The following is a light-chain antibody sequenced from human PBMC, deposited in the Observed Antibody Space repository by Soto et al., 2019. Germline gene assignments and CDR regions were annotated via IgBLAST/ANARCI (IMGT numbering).Light chain of an antibody. CDR2: DVS. V-gene: IGLV2-14*03. CDR1: SSDIGGHNY. CDR3: SSYTTSTTLV. Sequence: QSALTQPASVSGSPGQSITISCTGTSSDIGGHNYVSWYQHHPGKPPKLMIYDVSNRPSGVSNRFSGSKSGNTASLTISGLQAEDEADYYCSSYTTSTTLVFGGGTKLTVL. J-gene: IGLJ2*01.